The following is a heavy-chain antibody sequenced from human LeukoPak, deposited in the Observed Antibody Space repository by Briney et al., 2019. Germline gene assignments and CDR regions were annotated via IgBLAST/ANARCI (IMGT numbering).Heavy chain of an antibody. CDR2: IWYDGSNK. J-gene: IGHJ4*02. V-gene: IGHV3-33*01. D-gene: IGHD3-10*01. CDR1: GFTFSSYG. Sequence: PGGSLRLSCAASGFTFSSYGTHWVRQAPGKGLEWVAVIWYDGSNKYYADSVKGRFTISRDNSKNTLYLQMNSLRAEDTAVYYCARALYGSGSYYLFDYWGQGTLVTVSS. CDR3: ARALYGSGSYYLFDY.